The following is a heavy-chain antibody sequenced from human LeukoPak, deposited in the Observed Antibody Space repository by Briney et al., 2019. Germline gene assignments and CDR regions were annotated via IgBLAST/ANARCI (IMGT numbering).Heavy chain of an antibody. Sequence: GGSLRLSCEASGFAFSSHWMHWVRQAPGKGLVWVSNINGDGGSTGYADSVKGRFTTSRDNAKNTLYLHMNSLRVEGTAVYYCARDEVGAPPIDYWGQGALVTVSS. D-gene: IGHD1-26*01. CDR2: INGDGGST. V-gene: IGHV3-74*01. CDR3: ARDEVGAPPIDY. CDR1: GFAFSSHW. J-gene: IGHJ4*02.